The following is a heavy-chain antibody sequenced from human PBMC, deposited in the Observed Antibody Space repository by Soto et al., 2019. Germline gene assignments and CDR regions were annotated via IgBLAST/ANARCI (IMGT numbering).Heavy chain of an antibody. CDR2: MYYSGST. D-gene: IGHD3-3*01. CDR3: ARGQASYDFWSGYYTLVAFDI. J-gene: IGHJ3*02. V-gene: IGHV4-59*01. CDR1: GGSISSYY. Sequence: PSETLSLTCTVSGGSISSYYWSWIRQPPGKGLEWLGYMYYSGSTNYNPSLKSRVTISVDTSKNQFSLKLSSVTAADTAVYYCARGQASYDFWSGYYTLVAFDIWGQGTMVTVS.